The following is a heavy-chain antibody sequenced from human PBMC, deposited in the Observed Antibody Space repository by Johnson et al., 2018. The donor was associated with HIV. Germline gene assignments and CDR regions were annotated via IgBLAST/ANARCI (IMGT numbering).Heavy chain of an antibody. Sequence: VQLVESGGGLVQPGGSLRLSCAASGFTLNNYDMHWVRQAPGKGLVWVSRINSDGSSTSYADSVKGRFTISRDNAKNTLYLQMNSLRAEDTAVYYCARDRLYYGSSWYEESNAFDIWGQGTMVTVSS. CDR2: INSDGSST. D-gene: IGHD6-13*01. CDR3: ARDRLYYGSSWYEESNAFDI. J-gene: IGHJ3*02. CDR1: GFTLNNYD. V-gene: IGHV3-74*01.